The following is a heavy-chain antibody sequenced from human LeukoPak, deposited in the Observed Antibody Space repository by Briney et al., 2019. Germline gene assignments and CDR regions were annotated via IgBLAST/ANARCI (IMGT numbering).Heavy chain of an antibody. CDR3: ARYCSGGSCYRRAFDI. Sequence: GASVKVSCKASGYTFTSYGISWVRQAPGQGLEWMGRIIPILGIANYAQKFQGRVTITADKSTSTAYMELSSLRSEDTAVYYCARYCSGGSCYRRAFDIWGQGTMVTVSS. V-gene: IGHV1-69*04. CDR2: IIPILGIA. CDR1: GYTFTSYG. J-gene: IGHJ3*02. D-gene: IGHD2-15*01.